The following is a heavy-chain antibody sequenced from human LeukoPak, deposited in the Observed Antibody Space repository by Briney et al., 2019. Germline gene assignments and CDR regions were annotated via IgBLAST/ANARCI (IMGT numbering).Heavy chain of an antibody. Sequence: PGGSLRLSCAASGFTFSSYWMTWVRQAPGKGLEWVANIKQDGSEKYYVDSVKGRFTISRDNAKNSLYLQMNSLRAEDTAVYYCARVRSGWYGRDAFDIWGQGTMVTVSS. CDR3: ARVRSGWYGRDAFDI. V-gene: IGHV3-7*01. CDR2: IKQDGSEK. D-gene: IGHD6-19*01. CDR1: GFTFSSYW. J-gene: IGHJ3*02.